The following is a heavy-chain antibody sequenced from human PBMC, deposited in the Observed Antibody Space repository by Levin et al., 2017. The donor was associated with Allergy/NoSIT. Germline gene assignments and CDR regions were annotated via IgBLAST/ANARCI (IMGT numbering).Heavy chain of an antibody. D-gene: IGHD3-9*01. J-gene: IGHJ6*02. CDR1: GGSFSDYY. CDR2: INHSGST. CDR3: ARIPYYDILTGHPYFYYGMDV. Sequence: SQTLSLTCAVYGGSFSDYYWTWIRQPPGKGLEWIGEINHSGSTNYNPSLKSRVTISVDTSKNQFSLKVSSVTAADSAVYYCARIPYYDILTGHPYFYYGMDVWGQGTTVTVSS. V-gene: IGHV4-34*01.